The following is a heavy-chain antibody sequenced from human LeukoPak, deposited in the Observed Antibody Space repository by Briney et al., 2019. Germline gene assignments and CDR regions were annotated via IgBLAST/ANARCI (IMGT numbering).Heavy chain of an antibody. J-gene: IGHJ5*02. CDR3: ARGYSGYGTRFDP. V-gene: IGHV4-61*02. CDR1: GDSISSTSYH. D-gene: IGHD5-12*01. CDR2: IYTSGSS. Sequence: SSQTLSLTCTVSGDSISSTSYHWSWIRQPAGKGLEWIGRIYTSGSSDYNPSLKSRVTISVDTSKNHFSLKLSSVTAADTAVYYCARGYSGYGTRFDPWGQGTLVTVSS.